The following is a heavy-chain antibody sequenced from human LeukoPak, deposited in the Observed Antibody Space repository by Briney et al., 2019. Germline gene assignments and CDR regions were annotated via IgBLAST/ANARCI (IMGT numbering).Heavy chain of an antibody. CDR3: AKRPSDYGDYVSYFDH. J-gene: IGHJ4*02. Sequence: GGSLRLSCGASGFSFISYGMDWVRQAPGKGLEWVGVISDDGRSKDYADSVKGRFTISRDNSKDTLYLQMNSLRAEDTAVYYCAKRPSDYGDYVSYFDHWGQGTLVTVSS. CDR2: ISDDGRSK. V-gene: IGHV3-30*18. D-gene: IGHD4-17*01. CDR1: GFSFISYG.